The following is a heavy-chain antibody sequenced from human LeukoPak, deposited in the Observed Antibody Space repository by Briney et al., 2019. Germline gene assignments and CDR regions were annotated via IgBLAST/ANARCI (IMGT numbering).Heavy chain of an antibody. V-gene: IGHV3-23*01. CDR2: ISGSGGST. CDR3: AKAIGGATGYFDY. CDR1: GFTFSSYA. Sequence: TGGSLRLSCAASGFTFSSYAMSWVRQAPGKGLEWVSAISGSGGSTYYADSVKGRFTISRDNCKNTLNLQKNSLRAEDTAVYYCAKAIGGATGYFDYWGQGTLVTVSS. J-gene: IGHJ4*02. D-gene: IGHD1-26*01.